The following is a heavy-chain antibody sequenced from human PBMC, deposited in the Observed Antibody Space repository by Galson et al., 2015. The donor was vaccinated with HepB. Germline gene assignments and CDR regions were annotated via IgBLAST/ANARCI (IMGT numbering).Heavy chain of an antibody. CDR1: GVTFSAYT. V-gene: IGHV3-30-3*01. J-gene: IGHJ4*02. Sequence: SLRLSCAASGVTFSAYTMHWVRQAPGKGLGWVAVISYDESQKYYADSVRGRFTISRDNSKNMLYLQMNSLTPEDTAMYYCARAPNGARHNFDYWGQGALVIVAS. CDR3: ARAPNGARHNFDY. D-gene: IGHD4-17*01. CDR2: ISYDESQK.